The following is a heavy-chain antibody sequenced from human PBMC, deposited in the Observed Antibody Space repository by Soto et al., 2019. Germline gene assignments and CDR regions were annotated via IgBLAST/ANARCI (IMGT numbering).Heavy chain of an antibody. D-gene: IGHD6-13*01. CDR1: GGTFSSYA. V-gene: IGHV1-69*13. Sequence: GASVKVSCKASGGTFSSYAISWVRQAPGQGLEWMGGIIPIFGTANYAQKFQGRVTITADESTSTAYMELSSLRSEDTAVYYCARGVYSSSWRTAFDYWGKGTLVTVSS. CDR3: ARGVYSSSWRTAFDY. J-gene: IGHJ4*02. CDR2: IIPIFGTA.